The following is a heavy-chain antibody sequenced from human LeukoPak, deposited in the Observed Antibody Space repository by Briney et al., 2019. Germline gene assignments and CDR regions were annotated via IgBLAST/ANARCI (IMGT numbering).Heavy chain of an antibody. Sequence: GGSLRLSCAASGFTFSSYAMSWVRQAPGKGLEWGSAISGSGGRTYYADSVKGRFTISRDNSKHTLYLQMNSLRAEDTAVYYCAKDGRITMVRGVINEGGWFDPWGQGTLVTVSS. V-gene: IGHV3-23*01. CDR2: ISGSGGRT. D-gene: IGHD3-10*01. J-gene: IGHJ5*02. CDR3: AKDGRITMVRGVINEGGWFDP. CDR1: GFTFSSYA.